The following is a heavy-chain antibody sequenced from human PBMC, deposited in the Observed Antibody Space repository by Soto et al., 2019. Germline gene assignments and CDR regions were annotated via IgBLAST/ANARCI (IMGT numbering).Heavy chain of an antibody. V-gene: IGHV4-39*01. CDR1: GGSISSSSYY. D-gene: IGHD1-26*01. CDR2: IYYSGST. J-gene: IGHJ5*01. CDR3: ARLFTTTGSYDS. Sequence: PSETLSLTCTVSGGSISSSSYYWGWIRQPPGKGLEWIGNIYYSGSTYYNPSLKSRVTISVDTSKNQFSLKLSSVTAADTAVYFWARLFTTTGSYDSWGQGTLVTVSS.